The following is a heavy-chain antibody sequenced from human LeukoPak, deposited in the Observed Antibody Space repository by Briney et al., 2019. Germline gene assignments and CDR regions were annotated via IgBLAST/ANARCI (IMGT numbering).Heavy chain of an antibody. CDR3: ARQQWLQYDAFDI. Sequence: SETLSLTCTVSGGSISSYYWSWIRQPPGKGLEWIGYIYYSGSTNYNPSLKSRVTISVDTSKNQFSLKLNSVTAADAAVYYCARQQWLQYDAFDIWGRGTVVTVSS. D-gene: IGHD6-19*01. J-gene: IGHJ3*02. CDR2: IYYSGST. V-gene: IGHV4-59*01. CDR1: GGSISSYY.